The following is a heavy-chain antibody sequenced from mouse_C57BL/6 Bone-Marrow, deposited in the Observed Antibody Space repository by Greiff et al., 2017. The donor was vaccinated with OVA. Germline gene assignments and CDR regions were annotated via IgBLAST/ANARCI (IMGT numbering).Heavy chain of an antibody. V-gene: IGHV5-6*01. D-gene: IGHD2-5*01. Sequence: EVQGVESGGDLVKPGGSLKLSCAASGFTFSSYGMSWVRQTPDKRLEWVATISSGGSYTYYPDSVKGRFTISRDNAKNPLYLQMSRLKSEDTAMYYGARHWGSNYVYWDFDVWGTGTTVTVSS. CDR3: ARHWGSNYVYWDFDV. CDR1: GFTFSSYG. CDR2: ISSGGSYT. J-gene: IGHJ1*03.